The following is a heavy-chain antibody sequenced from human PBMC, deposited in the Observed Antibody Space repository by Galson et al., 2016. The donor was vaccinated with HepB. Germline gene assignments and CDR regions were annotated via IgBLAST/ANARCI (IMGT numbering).Heavy chain of an antibody. CDR2: LSTSGFAT. V-gene: IGHV3-23*01. CDR1: GFSFSSYA. CDR3: ARTQLAYYFDY. Sequence: LRLSCAASGFSFSSYAMSWVRQAPGKGLEWVSTLSTSGFATYSAAVNGRFTISRDKSKSSVFLQMTSLRPEDTARYFCARTQLAYYFDYWGQGALVSISS. D-gene: IGHD1-7*01. J-gene: IGHJ4*02.